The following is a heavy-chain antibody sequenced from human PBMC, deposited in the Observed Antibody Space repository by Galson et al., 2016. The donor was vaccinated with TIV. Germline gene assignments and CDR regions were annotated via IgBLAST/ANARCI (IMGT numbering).Heavy chain of an antibody. CDR3: AAGHWYSGSSPQKRFYFDY. V-gene: IGHV1-58*02. J-gene: IGHJ4*02. Sequence: SVKVSCKASGFMFTSSAMQWVRQARGERLEWIGWIVVGSGDTDHAQKFQERVTFLRDMSTRTVYMELRSLRTEDTAVYYCAAGHWYSGSSPQKRFYFDYWSQGTLVTVSS. D-gene: IGHD1-26*01. CDR2: IVVGSGDT. CDR1: GFMFTSSA.